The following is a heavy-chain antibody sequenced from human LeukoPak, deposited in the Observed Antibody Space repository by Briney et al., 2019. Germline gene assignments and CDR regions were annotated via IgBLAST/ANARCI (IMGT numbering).Heavy chain of an antibody. CDR2: MNPNSGNT. J-gene: IGHJ6*03. Sequence: GASVKVSCKASGYTFTSYDINWVRQATGQGLEWMGWMNPNSGNTGYAQKFQGRVTMTRNTSISTAYMELSSLRSEDTAVYYCARGVKVGVRGVTWNQIYYYYYYYMDVWGKGTTVTISS. V-gene: IGHV1-8*01. CDR3: ARGVKVGVRGVTWNQIYYYYYYYMDV. D-gene: IGHD3-10*01. CDR1: GYTFTSYD.